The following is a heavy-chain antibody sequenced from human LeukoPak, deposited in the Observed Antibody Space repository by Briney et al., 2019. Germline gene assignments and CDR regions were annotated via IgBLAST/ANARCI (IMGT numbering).Heavy chain of an antibody. D-gene: IGHD6-6*01. CDR1: GYTFTSYG. CDR2: ISAYNSNT. CDR3: ARVGYSSSPDNWFDP. J-gene: IGHJ5*02. Sequence: ASVKVSCKASGYTFTSYGISWVRQAPGQGLEWMGWISAYNSNTNYAQKLQGRVTMTTDTSTSTAYMELRSLRSDDTAVYYCARVGYSSSPDNWFDPWGQGTLVTVSS. V-gene: IGHV1-18*01.